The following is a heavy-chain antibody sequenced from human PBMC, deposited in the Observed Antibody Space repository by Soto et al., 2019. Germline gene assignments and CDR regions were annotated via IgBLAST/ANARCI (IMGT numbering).Heavy chain of an antibody. CDR1: GFTFSSYG. D-gene: IGHD6-19*01. J-gene: IGHJ2*01. CDR3: ARDAVGDWYFDL. V-gene: IGHV3-33*01. CDR2: IWYDGSNK. Sequence: VQLVESGGGVVQPGRSLRLSCAASGFTFSSYGMHWVRQAPGKGLEWVAVIWYDGSNKYYADSVKGRFTISRDNSKNTLYLQMNSLRAEDTAVYYCARDAVGDWYFDLWGRGTLVTVSS.